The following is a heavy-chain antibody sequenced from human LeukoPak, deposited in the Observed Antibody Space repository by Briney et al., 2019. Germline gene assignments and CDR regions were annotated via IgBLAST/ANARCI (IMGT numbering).Heavy chain of an antibody. J-gene: IGHJ5*01. V-gene: IGHV4-34*01. CDR3: ARGSPKHDS. Sequence: SETLSLTCAVYGGSFSGNNWNWIRQPPGKGLEWIGEINHSGATKYNPSLKSRLTISVDPSKNQLSLKLKSVTAADTAVYYCARGSPKHDSWGQGTLVTVSS. CDR1: GGSFSGNN. CDR2: INHSGAT.